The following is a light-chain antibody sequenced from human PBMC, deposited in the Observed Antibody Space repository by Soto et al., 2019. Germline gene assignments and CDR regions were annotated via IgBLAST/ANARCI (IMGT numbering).Light chain of an antibody. V-gene: IGKV1-9*01. CDR3: QQRSSYPRT. CDR1: QGIGSY. J-gene: IGKJ2*01. Sequence: DIQLTQSPSFLSASLGDRVTITCRASQGIGSYLAWYQQKPGKAPNLLISAASTLQSGVPSRFSGSGSETEFTLTITSLQPEDSATYYCQQRSSYPRTFGQGTKVDIK. CDR2: AAS.